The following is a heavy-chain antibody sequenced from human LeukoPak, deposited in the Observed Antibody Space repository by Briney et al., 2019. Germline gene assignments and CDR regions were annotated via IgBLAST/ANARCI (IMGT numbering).Heavy chain of an antibody. CDR3: AKDRVRHTDAFDI. V-gene: IGHV3-23*01. Sequence: GSLRLSCAASGFTFSSYAMSWVRQAPGKGLEWVSAISGSGGSTYYADSVKGRFTISRDSSKNTLYLQMNSLRAEDTAVYYCAKDRVRHTDAFDIWGQGTMVTVSS. J-gene: IGHJ3*02. CDR2: ISGSGGST. D-gene: IGHD2-2*01. CDR1: GFTFSSYA.